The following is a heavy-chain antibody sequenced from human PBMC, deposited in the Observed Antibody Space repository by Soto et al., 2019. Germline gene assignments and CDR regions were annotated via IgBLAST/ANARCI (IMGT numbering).Heavy chain of an antibody. D-gene: IGHD1-26*01. J-gene: IGHJ6*03. CDR2: IYYSGST. CDR3: ARVNQGTTSIQYYYYYYMDV. Sequence: DLEWIGYIYYSGSTYYNPSLKSRVTISVDTSKNQFSLKLSSVTAADTAVYYCARVNQGTTSIQYYYYYYMDVWGKGTTVTVSS. V-gene: IGHV4-31*02.